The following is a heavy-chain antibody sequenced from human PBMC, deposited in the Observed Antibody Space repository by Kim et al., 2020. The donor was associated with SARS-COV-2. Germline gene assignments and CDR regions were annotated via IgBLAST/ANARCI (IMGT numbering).Heavy chain of an antibody. CDR3: ARGGSGYVAY. J-gene: IGHJ4*02. D-gene: IGHD3-16*01. CDR2: IYYSGST. CDR1: GGSINSYH. V-gene: IGHV4-59*01. Sequence: ETLSFTCTVSGGSINSYHWSWLRQPPGKGLEWIGYIYYSGSTNYNPSLKSRVTISVDTSKNQFSLKLNSVTAADTAVYYCARGGSGYVAYWGQGTLVTVSS.